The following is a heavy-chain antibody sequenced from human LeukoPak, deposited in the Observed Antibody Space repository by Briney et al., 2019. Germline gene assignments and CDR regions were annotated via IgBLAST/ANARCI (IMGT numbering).Heavy chain of an antibody. J-gene: IGHJ4*02. Sequence: SQTLSLTCAISGDSVSSNSAAWNWIRQSPSRGLEWLGRTYYGSKWYNDYAVSVKSRITINPDTSKNQFSLKLTSVTAADTAVYYCARAGGVKTAALDLDYWGQGTLVTVSS. CDR1: GDSVSSNSAA. CDR3: ARAGGVKTAALDLDY. CDR2: TYYGSKWYN. V-gene: IGHV6-1*01. D-gene: IGHD6-25*01.